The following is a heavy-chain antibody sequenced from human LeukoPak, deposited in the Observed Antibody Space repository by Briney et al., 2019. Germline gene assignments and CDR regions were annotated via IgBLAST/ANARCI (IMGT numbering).Heavy chain of an antibody. J-gene: IGHJ4*02. CDR1: GFTFTDYY. D-gene: IGHD1-1*01. Sequence: GGSLRLSCATSGFTFTDYYMSWIRQAPGKGLEWVSYISVSGTTMYYADSVKGRFTLSRYNAKNSLYLQMNSLRVEDTAVYFCAREDDPKPKYDYWGQGTLVTVSS. V-gene: IGHV3-11*04. CDR2: ISVSGTTM. CDR3: AREDDPKPKYDY.